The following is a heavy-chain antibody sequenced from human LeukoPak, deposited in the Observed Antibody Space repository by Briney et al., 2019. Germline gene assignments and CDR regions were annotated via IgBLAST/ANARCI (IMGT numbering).Heavy chain of an antibody. Sequence: SETLSLTCTVSGGSISIYYCNWIRQPAGKGLEWIGRISTSGSTNYNPSLKSRVTISVDKSKNQSSLKLTSVTAADTAVYYCARDLGEGIYGYYYYMDVWGKGTTVTVSS. J-gene: IGHJ6*03. CDR3: ARDLGEGIYGYYYYMDV. CDR1: GGSISIYY. D-gene: IGHD6-13*01. CDR2: ISTSGST. V-gene: IGHV4-4*07.